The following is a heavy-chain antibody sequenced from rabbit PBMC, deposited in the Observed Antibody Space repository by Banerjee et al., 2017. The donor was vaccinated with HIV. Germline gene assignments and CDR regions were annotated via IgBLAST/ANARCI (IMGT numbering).Heavy chain of an antibody. J-gene: IGHJ4*01. Sequence: QSLEESGGDLVKPGASLTLTCTASGLDFSSSYWTCWVRQAPGKGLEWIACIGAVSTYYATWAKGRFPISKTSSTTVTLQMTSLTAADTATYFCARDAGYAGSNLWGPGTLVTVS. CDR3: ARDAGYAGSNL. D-gene: IGHD4-2*01. CDR2: IGAVST. V-gene: IGHV1S40*01. CDR1: GLDFSSSYW.